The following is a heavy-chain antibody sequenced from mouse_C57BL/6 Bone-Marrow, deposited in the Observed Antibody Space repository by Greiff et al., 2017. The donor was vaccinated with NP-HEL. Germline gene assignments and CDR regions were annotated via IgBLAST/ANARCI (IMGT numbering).Heavy chain of an antibody. Sequence: VQLQQSGAELVKPGASVKMSCKASGYTFTSYWITWVKQRPGQGLEWIGDIYPGSGSTNYNEKFKSKATLTVDTSSSTAYMQLSSLTSEDSAVYYCARSGVRGDAMDYWGQGTSVTVSS. D-gene: IGHD2-12*01. CDR1: GYTFTSYW. CDR3: ARSGVRGDAMDY. V-gene: IGHV1-55*01. J-gene: IGHJ4*01. CDR2: IYPGSGST.